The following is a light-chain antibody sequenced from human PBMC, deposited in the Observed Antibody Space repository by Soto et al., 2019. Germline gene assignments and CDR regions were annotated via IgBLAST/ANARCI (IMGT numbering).Light chain of an antibody. CDR1: QSVSSNY. V-gene: IGKV3-20*01. J-gene: IGKJ4*01. Sequence: EIVLTQSPGTLSLSPGERVTLSCRASQSVSSNYLAWYQQIPGQAPRLLIYAASSRATGTPDRFSGSGSGTDSTLTISRLEPEDSAVYYCQQYGSSRLTFGGGTRVEIK. CDR3: QQYGSSRLT. CDR2: AAS.